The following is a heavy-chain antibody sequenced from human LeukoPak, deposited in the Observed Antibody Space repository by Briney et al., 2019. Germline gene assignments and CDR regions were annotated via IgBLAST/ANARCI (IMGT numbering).Heavy chain of an antibody. J-gene: IGHJ4*02. Sequence: PGGSLRLSCAASGFTFSSYGMQWVRQAPGKGLEWVAVISNGGNNKYYADSVKGRFTISRDNAKNSLYLQMNSLRAEDTAVYYCAGGADYYGSGSPLDYWGQGTLVTVSS. V-gene: IGHV3-30*03. CDR3: AGGADYYGSGSPLDY. D-gene: IGHD3-10*01. CDR1: GFTFSSYG. CDR2: ISNGGNNK.